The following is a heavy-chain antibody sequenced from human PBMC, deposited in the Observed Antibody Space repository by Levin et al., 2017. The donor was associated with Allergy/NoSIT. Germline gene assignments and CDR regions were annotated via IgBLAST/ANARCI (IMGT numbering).Heavy chain of an antibody. CDR2: IYYSGST. D-gene: IGHD5-12*01. CDR3: ARGRRGYSGYDPIGGLFDP. CDR1: GGSISSYY. Sequence: PGGSLRLSCTVSGGSISSYYWSWIRQPPGKGLEWIGYIYYSGSTNYNPSLKSRVTISVDTSKNQFSLKLSSVTAADTAVYYCARGRRGYSGYDPIGGLFDPWGQGTLVTVSS. V-gene: IGHV4-59*01. J-gene: IGHJ5*02.